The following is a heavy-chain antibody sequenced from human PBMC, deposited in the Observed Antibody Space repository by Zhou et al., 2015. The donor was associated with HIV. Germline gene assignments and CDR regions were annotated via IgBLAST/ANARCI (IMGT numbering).Heavy chain of an antibody. J-gene: IGHJ6*02. CDR3: ARARDDSCSSTSCYPEGFWDYYGMDV. V-gene: IGHV1-46*01. Sequence: QVQLVQSGAEVKKPGASVKVSCKASGYTFTSYYMHWVRQAPGQGLEWMGIINPSGGSTSYAQKFQGRVTMTRDTSTSTVYMELSSLRSEDTAVYYCARARDDSCSSTSCYPEGFWDYYGMDVWGQGTTVTVSS. CDR2: INPSGGST. D-gene: IGHD2-2*01. CDR1: GYTFTSYY.